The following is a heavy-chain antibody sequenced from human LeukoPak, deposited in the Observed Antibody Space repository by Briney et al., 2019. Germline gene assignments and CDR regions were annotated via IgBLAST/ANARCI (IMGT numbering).Heavy chain of an antibody. CDR3: ARVAYRYSINDWSRTGLGAYPTKYYYYTDV. CDR1: GGSFRDYS. D-gene: IGHD2-8*01. CDR2: INESGGT. J-gene: IGHJ6*03. Sequence: PSETLSLTCAVYGGSFRDYSWTWIRQPPGKGLEWIGEINESGGTNYNPSLMSRVIMSVDTSKSPISLKVSSVTAADTAVYYCARVAYRYSINDWSRTGLGAYPTKYYYYTDVWGKGTTVTVSS. V-gene: IGHV4-34*01.